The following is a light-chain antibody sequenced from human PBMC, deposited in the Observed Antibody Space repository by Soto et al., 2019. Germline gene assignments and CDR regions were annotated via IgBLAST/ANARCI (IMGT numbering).Light chain of an antibody. J-gene: IGKJ1*01. CDR2: DSS. Sequence: EIVVPQSPATLYLSPGKRATLACRASLSVSSYLAWDQHKPGQAPRLLIYDSSNRPTGIPARFRGSGSGTDFTLTMSSLEPEDFAVCYGQQRRELGQGTKLEI. V-gene: IGKV3-11*01. CDR3: QQRRE. CDR1: LSVSSY.